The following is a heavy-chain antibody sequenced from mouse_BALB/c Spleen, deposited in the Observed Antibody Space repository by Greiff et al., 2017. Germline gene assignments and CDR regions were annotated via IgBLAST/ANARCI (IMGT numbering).Heavy chain of an antibody. V-gene: IGHV7-3*02. CDR1: GFTFTDYY. Sequence: EVMLVESGGGLVQPGGSLRLSCATSGFTFTDYYMSWVRQPPGKALEWLGFIRNKANGYTTEYSASVKGRFTISRDNSQSILYLQMNTLRAEDSATYYCARGGDDWGQGTSVTVSS. CDR2: IRNKANGYTT. CDR3: ARGGDD. J-gene: IGHJ4*01.